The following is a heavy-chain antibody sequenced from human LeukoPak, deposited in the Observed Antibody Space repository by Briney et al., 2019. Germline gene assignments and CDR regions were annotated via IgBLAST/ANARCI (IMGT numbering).Heavy chain of an antibody. J-gene: IGHJ5*02. D-gene: IGHD6-19*01. CDR3: ARVAAVAGTGYDWFDP. CDR2: ISSSSSYT. CDR1: GFTFSDYY. Sequence: KAGGSLRLSCAASGFTFSDYYMSWIRQAPGKGLEWVSYISSSSSYTNYADSVKGRFTISRDNAKKSLYLQMNSLRAEDKAVYYCARVAAVAGTGYDWFDPWGEGTLVTVSS. V-gene: IGHV3-11*06.